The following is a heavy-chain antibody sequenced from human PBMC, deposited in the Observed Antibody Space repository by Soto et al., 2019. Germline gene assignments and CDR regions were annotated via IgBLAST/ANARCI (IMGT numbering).Heavy chain of an antibody. CDR1: GGSFSGYY. V-gene: IGHV4-34*01. J-gene: IGHJ6*02. CDR3: ARLVGVKYYYYYYGMDV. D-gene: IGHD3-10*01. CDR2: INHSGGT. Sequence: SETLSLTCAVYGGSFSGYYWSWIRQPPGKGLEWIGEINHSGGTNYNPSLKSRVTISVDTSKNQFSLKLSSVTAADTAVYYCARLVGVKYYYYYYGMDVCGQGTTVTV.